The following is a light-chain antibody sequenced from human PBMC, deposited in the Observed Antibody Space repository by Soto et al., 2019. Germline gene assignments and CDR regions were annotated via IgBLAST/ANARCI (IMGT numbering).Light chain of an antibody. J-gene: IGKJ5*01. CDR1: QSVGSS. Sequence: EIVITQAPATLSVSPGERCTLSCRASQSVGSSLAWYQQKPGQAPRLXXYGASTRATGIPARFSGIVSGTEFTLTISSLQSEDFAAYVGQQYKNWPPITFGQGTRLEIK. CDR3: QQYKNWPPIT. V-gene: IGKV3-15*01. CDR2: GAS.